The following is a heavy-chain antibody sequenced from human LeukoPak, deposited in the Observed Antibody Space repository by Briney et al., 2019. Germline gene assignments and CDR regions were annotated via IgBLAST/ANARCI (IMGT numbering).Heavy chain of an antibody. CDR1: GGSFSGYY. CDR2: INHSGST. D-gene: IGHD6-6*01. Sequence: SETLSLTCAVYGGSFSGYYWSWIRQPPGKGREWIGEINHSGSTNYNPSLKSRVTISVDTSKNQFSLKLSSVTAADAAVYYCARDRVFDYWGQGTLVTVSS. J-gene: IGHJ4*02. V-gene: IGHV4-34*01. CDR3: ARDRVFDY.